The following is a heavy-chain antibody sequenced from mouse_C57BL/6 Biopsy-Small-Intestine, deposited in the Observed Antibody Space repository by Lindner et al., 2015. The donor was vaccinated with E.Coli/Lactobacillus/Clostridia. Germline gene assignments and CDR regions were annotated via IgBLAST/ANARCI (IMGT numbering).Heavy chain of an antibody. J-gene: IGHJ3*01. V-gene: IGHV1-85*01. CDR1: GYTFTNYD. CDR3: ARYDYDGAY. CDR2: INPRDGST. Sequence: VQLQESGPELVKPGRSVKLSCKASGYTFTNYDINWVKQRPGQGLEWIGWINPRDGSTEYNEKFKGKATLTVDTSSSTANMELHSLTSEDSAVFFCARYDYDGAYWGQGTLVTVST. D-gene: IGHD2-4*01.